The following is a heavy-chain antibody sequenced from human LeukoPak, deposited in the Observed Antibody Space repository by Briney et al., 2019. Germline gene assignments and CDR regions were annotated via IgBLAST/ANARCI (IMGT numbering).Heavy chain of an antibody. J-gene: IGHJ4*02. V-gene: IGHV1-46*01. Sequence: GASVKVSCKASGYTFTSYGISWVRQAPGQGLEWMGIINSSGGSTSYAQKFQGRVTMTRDTSTSTVYMELSSLRSEDTAVYYCARSMTKGIAVALGYWGQGTLVTVSS. CDR1: GYTFTSYG. CDR3: ARSMTKGIAVALGY. D-gene: IGHD6-19*01. CDR2: INSSGGST.